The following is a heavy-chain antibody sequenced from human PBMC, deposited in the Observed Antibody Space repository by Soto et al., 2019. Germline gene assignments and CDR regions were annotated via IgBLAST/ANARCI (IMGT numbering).Heavy chain of an antibody. CDR2: ISYDGSNK. D-gene: IGHD1-26*01. Sequence: GGSLRLSCAASGFTFSSYGMHWVRQAPGKGLEWVAVISYDGSNKYYADSVKGRFTISRDNSKNTLYLQMNSLRAEDTAVYYCAKVPRGSYYYYYGMDVWGQGTTVTVS. J-gene: IGHJ6*02. V-gene: IGHV3-30*18. CDR1: GFTFSSYG. CDR3: AKVPRGSYYYYYGMDV.